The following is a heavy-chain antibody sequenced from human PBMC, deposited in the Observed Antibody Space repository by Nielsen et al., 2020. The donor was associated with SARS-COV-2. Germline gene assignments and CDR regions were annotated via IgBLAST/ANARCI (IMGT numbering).Heavy chain of an antibody. D-gene: IGHD3-22*01. CDR3: ARVGLGSSGYPAAFDI. Sequence: SETLSLTCTASGGSISSYYWSWIRQPPGKGLEWIGYIYYSGSTNYNPSLKSRVTISVDTSKNQFSLKLSSVTAADSAVYYCARVGLGSSGYPAAFDIWGQGTMVTVSS. J-gene: IGHJ3*02. V-gene: IGHV4-59*13. CDR1: GGSISSYY. CDR2: IYYSGST.